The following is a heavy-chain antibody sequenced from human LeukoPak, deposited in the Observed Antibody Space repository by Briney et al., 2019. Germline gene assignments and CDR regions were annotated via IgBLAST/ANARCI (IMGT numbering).Heavy chain of an antibody. Sequence: GESLRLSCAASGFTFSASAVHWVRQASGKGLEWVGRIRRKAHNYATAYGASVKGRFTISRDDSQSTAYLQMNSLKTEDTAVYYCTRHVTMSSGWAYDYWGQGILVIVSS. D-gene: IGHD6-19*01. CDR3: TRHVTMSSGWAYDY. J-gene: IGHJ4*02. CDR1: GFTFSASA. CDR2: IRRKAHNYAT. V-gene: IGHV3-73*01.